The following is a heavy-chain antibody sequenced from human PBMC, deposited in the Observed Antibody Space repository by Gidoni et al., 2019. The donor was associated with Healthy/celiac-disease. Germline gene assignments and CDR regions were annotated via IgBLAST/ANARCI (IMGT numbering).Heavy chain of an antibody. CDR2: ISWNSGSI. CDR3: AKGHWWELPTCFDY. D-gene: IGHD1-26*01. J-gene: IGHJ4*02. CDR1: GFTFDDYA. V-gene: IGHV3-9*01. Sequence: EVQLVESGGGLVQPGRSLRLSCAASGFTFDDYAMHWVRQAPGKGLECVSGISWNSGSIGYADSVKGRFTISRDNAKNSLYLQMNSLRAEDTALYYCAKGHWWELPTCFDYWGQGTLVTVSS.